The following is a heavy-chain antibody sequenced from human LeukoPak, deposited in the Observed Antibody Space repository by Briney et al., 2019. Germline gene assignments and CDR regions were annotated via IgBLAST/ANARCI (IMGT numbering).Heavy chain of an antibody. J-gene: IGHJ4*02. V-gene: IGHV3-33*01. Sequence: GGSLRLSCAASGFTFSSYGMHCVRQAPGKGLEWVAVIWYDGNNKYYADSVKGRFTISRDNSKNTLYLQMNSLRAEDTAVYYCARSTSSEYDIYHFDYWGQGTLVTVSS. D-gene: IGHD3-9*01. CDR1: GFTFSSYG. CDR2: IWYDGNNK. CDR3: ARSTSSEYDIYHFDY.